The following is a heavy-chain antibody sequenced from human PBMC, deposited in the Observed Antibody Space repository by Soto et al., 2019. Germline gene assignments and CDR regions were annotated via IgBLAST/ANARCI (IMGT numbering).Heavy chain of an antibody. D-gene: IGHD2-2*01. CDR2: INMDGSST. CDR3: ARGPRGLYHHDY. J-gene: IGHJ4*02. V-gene: IGHV3-74*01. Sequence: GGSLRLSCAAAGFTCRGDGRHWVRQAAGKGLVWVSRINMDGSSTNYADSVKGRFTISRDNAKNTLYLQMNSLRVDDTAVYYCARGPRGLYHHDYWGQGALVTVSS. CDR1: GFTCRGDG.